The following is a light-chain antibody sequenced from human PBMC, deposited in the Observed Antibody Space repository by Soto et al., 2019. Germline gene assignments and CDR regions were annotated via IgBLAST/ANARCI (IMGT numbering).Light chain of an antibody. Sequence: AIRMTQSPSSFSASTGDRVTITCRASQDISSYLAWYQQKVGKAPKLLIYAAATLQRGAPSRFSCSGSGTDFTLTISRLQSEDFATYYCQQYFSYPYTFGQGTKLEI. V-gene: IGKV1-8*01. CDR3: QQYFSYPYT. CDR2: AAA. J-gene: IGKJ2*01. CDR1: QDISSY.